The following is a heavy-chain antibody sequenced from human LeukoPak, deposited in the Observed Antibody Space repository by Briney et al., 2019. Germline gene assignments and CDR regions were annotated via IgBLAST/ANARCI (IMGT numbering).Heavy chain of an antibody. CDR2: INHSGST. CDR1: GGSFSGYY. Sequence: SETLSLTCAVYGGSFSGYYWSWIRQPPGKGLEWIGEINHSGSTNYNPSLKSRVTISVDTSKNQFSLKLSSVTAADTAVYYCACLADGRNYFDYWGQGTLVTVSS. CDR3: ACLADGRNYFDY. J-gene: IGHJ4*02. V-gene: IGHV4-34*01. D-gene: IGHD6-13*01.